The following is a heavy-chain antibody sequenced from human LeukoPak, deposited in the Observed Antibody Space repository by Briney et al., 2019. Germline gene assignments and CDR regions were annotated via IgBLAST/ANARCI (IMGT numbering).Heavy chain of an antibody. CDR2: ISGSGSST. CDR3: AKGMDRGYDLVPFDY. Sequence: GGSLRLSCAASGFTFSSYAMSWVRQAPGRGLEWVSTISGSGSSTYYADSVKGRLTISRDNSKNTLYLQMNSLRAEDTAVYYCAKGMDRGYDLVPFDYWGQGALVTVSS. D-gene: IGHD5-12*01. J-gene: IGHJ4*02. V-gene: IGHV3-23*01. CDR1: GFTFSSYA.